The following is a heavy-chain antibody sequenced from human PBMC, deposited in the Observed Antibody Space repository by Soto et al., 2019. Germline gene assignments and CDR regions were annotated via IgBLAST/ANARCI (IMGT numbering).Heavy chain of an antibody. CDR3: ASGRYIVAPPFDN. Sequence: SETLSLTCAVYGGSFSGYYWSWIRQPPGKGLEWIGEINHSGSTKYNPSLKSRVTISVDTSKNQFSLKLSSVPAADTAVYSSASGRYIVAPPFDNWGKASLVTVAS. J-gene: IGHJ4*02. CDR2: INHSGST. CDR1: GGSFSGYY. V-gene: IGHV4-34*01. D-gene: IGHD5-12*01.